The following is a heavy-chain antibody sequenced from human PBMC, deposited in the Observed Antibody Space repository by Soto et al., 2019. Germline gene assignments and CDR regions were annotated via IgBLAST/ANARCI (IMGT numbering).Heavy chain of an antibody. CDR1: GFTFSSYA. Sequence: QVQLVESGGGVVKPGRSLRLSCAASGFTFSSYAMHWVRQAPGKGLEWVAVISYDGSNKYYADSVKGRFTISRDNSKNTLYLQMNSLRAEDTAVYYCAREGQYYYGPAGHFDYWGQGTLVTVSS. D-gene: IGHD3-10*01. CDR3: AREGQYYYGPAGHFDY. CDR2: ISYDGSNK. J-gene: IGHJ4*02. V-gene: IGHV3-30-3*01.